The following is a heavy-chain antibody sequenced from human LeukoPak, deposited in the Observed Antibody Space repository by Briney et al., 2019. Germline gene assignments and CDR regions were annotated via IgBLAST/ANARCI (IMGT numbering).Heavy chain of an antibody. J-gene: IGHJ6*02. V-gene: IGHV3-21*01. Sequence: GGSLRLSCAASEFTLSRYRMTCVRQAPGKGLEWVSSISTSNSYTYYADSVKGRFTISRDNAKNSLYLQMNSLRADDTAVYYCARDARAAAGLDGLRQGTTVTVSS. CDR3: ARDARAAAGLDG. CDR1: EFTLSRYR. CDR2: ISTSNSYT. D-gene: IGHD6-13*01.